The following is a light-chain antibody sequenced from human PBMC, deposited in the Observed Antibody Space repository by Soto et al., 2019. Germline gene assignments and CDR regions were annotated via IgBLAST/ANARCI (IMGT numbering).Light chain of an antibody. CDR1: SSDVGGYNY. Sequence: QSALTQPPSASGSPGQSVTISCTGTSSDVGGYNYVSWYQQYPGKAPKLMIYEVTKRPSGVPDRFSGSKSGNTASLTVCGLQAEDEADYYCSSYAGSNNYVVFGGGTQLTVL. V-gene: IGLV2-8*01. CDR3: SSYAGSNNYVV. J-gene: IGLJ2*01. CDR2: EVT.